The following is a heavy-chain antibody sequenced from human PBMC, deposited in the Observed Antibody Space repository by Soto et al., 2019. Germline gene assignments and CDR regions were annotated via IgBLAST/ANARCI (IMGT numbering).Heavy chain of an antibody. J-gene: IGHJ4*02. CDR3: ARGYDFWSGYLSALDY. D-gene: IGHD3-3*01. CDR1: GFTFSSYS. CDR2: ISSSSSYI. Sequence: LRLSCAASGFTFSSYSMNWVRQAPGKGLEWVSSISSSSSYIYYADSVKGRFTISRDNAKNSLYLQMNSLRAEDTAVYYCARGYDFWSGYLSALDYWGQGTLVTVSS. V-gene: IGHV3-21*01.